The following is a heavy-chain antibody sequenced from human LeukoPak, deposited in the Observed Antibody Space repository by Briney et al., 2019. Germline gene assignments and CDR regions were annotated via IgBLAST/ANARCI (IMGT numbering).Heavy chain of an antibody. Sequence: GGSLRLPCAASGFTFSSYAMHWVRQAPGKGLEWVAVISYDGSNKYYADSVKGRFTISRDNSKNTLYLQMNSLRAEDTAVYYCARDRGFPYCSSTSCPFGMFDPWGQGTLVTVSS. CDR2: ISYDGSNK. CDR3: ARDRGFPYCSSTSCPFGMFDP. CDR1: GFTFSSYA. J-gene: IGHJ5*02. D-gene: IGHD2-2*01. V-gene: IGHV3-30-3*01.